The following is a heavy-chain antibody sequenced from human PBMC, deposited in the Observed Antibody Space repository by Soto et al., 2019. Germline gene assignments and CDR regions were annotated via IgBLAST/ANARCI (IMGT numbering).Heavy chain of an antibody. CDR1: GFTFDDYA. CDR2: LGWNGVTI. CDR3: AASRAYDSSDYSGFHYGMDV. V-gene: IGHV3-9*01. J-gene: IGHJ6*02. Sequence: EVQLVESGGGLVQPGRSLRLSCAASGFTFDDYAMHWVRQVPGKGLQWVSGLGWNGVTIGYAASVKGRFTISRDNAKKSLYLPMNGVRPDDTALYYCAASRAYDSSDYSGFHYGMDVWGLGTTVTVS. D-gene: IGHD3-22*01.